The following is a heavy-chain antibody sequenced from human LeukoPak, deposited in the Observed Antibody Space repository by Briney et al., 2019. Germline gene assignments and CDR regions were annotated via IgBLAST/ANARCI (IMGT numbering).Heavy chain of an antibody. CDR3: ARGVYSSGYYYYFDY. V-gene: IGHV4-59*12. J-gene: IGHJ4*02. CDR2: IYYSGST. CDR1: GGSISSYY. Sequence: SETLSLTCTVSGGSISSYYWSWIRQPPGKGLEWIGYIYYSGSTYYNPSLKSRVTISVDTSKNQFSLKLSSVTAADTAVYYCARGVYSSGYYYYFDYWGQGTLVTVSS. D-gene: IGHD3-22*01.